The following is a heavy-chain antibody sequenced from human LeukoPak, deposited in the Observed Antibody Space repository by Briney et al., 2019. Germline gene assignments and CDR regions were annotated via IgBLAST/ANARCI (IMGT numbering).Heavy chain of an antibody. CDR1: GFSVSSNY. J-gene: IGHJ4*02. V-gene: IGHV3-66*01. CDR2: IYSGESA. D-gene: IGHD2-2*01. Sequence: GGSLRLSCAASGFSVSSNYMSWVRQAPGKGLEWVSTIYSGESAYYADSVKGRFTISRDNSKNALVLQMNSLTAADTAVYYCARDGGSGYCSSSNCYEGFDYWGQGTLVTVSS. CDR3: ARDGGSGYCSSSNCYEGFDY.